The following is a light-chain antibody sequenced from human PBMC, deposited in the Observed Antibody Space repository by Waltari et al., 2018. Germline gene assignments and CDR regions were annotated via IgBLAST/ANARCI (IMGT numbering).Light chain of an antibody. Sequence: EIVMTQSPATLSVSPGERATLSCRASQSVRNNLVCYQQKPGQAPRLLIYGASTRVTGIPARFSGSGAGTEFTLTSSSLQSEDFAVEYCQQYNNWPPWTFGQGTKVEIK. CDR2: GAS. CDR3: QQYNNWPPWT. J-gene: IGKJ1*01. CDR1: QSVRNN. V-gene: IGKV3-15*01.